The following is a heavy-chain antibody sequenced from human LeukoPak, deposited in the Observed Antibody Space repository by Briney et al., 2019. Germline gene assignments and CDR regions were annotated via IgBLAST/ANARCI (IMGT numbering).Heavy chain of an antibody. CDR2: TSNDGNI. J-gene: IGHJ3*02. Sequence: PGRSRRLSCAASEFTFSSYPIHWVRQAPGKGLEWVAITSNDGNIYYADSVKGRFTISRDNSKNTVYLQMNSLRVEDTAVYYCAREKNPTYDYYDSSSHSSAFDIWGQGTMVTVSS. V-gene: IGHV3-30*04. D-gene: IGHD3-22*01. CDR1: EFTFSSYP. CDR3: AREKNPTYDYYDSSSHSSAFDI.